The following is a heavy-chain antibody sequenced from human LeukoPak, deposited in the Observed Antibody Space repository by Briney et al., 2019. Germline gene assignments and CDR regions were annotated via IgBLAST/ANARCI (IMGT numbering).Heavy chain of an antibody. J-gene: IGHJ3*02. V-gene: IGHV1-58*02. CDR2: IVVGSGNT. CDR1: GFTFTSSA. CDR3: ATLSMVRGDDAFDI. Sequence: SVKVSCKASGFTFTSSAMQWVRQARGQRLEWIGWIVVGSGNTNYAQKFQERVTITRDMSTSTAYMELRSLRSDDTAVYYCATLSMVRGDDAFDIWGQGTMVTVSS. D-gene: IGHD3-10*01.